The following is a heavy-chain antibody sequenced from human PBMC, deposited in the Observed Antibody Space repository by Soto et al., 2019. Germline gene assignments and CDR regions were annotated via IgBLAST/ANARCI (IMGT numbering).Heavy chain of an antibody. D-gene: IGHD1-7*01. CDR3: AREGLELLFDY. J-gene: IGHJ4*02. V-gene: IGHV3-30-3*01. Sequence: GGSLRLSCAASGFTFSSYAMHWVRQAPGKGLEWVAVISYDGSNKYYADSVKGRFTISRENSKNTLYLQMNSLRAEDTAVYYCAREGLELLFDYWGQGTLVTVSS. CDR2: ISYDGSNK. CDR1: GFTFSSYA.